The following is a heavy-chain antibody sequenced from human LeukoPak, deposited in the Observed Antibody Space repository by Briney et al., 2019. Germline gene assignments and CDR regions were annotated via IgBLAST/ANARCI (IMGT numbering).Heavy chain of an antibody. D-gene: IGHD2-15*01. CDR1: GYTFTSYA. J-gene: IGHJ4*02. V-gene: IGHV1-3*01. CDR3: ARMGCSGGSCYSGFDY. CDR2: INAGNGNT. Sequence: ASVKVSCKASGYTFTSYAMHWVRQAPGQRLEWMGWINAGNGNTKYSQKFQGRVTITRDTSASTAYMELSSLRSEDTAVYYCARMGCSGGSCYSGFDYWGQGTLVTVSS.